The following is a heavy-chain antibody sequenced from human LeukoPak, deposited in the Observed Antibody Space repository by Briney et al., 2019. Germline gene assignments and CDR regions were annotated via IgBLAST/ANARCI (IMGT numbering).Heavy chain of an antibody. Sequence: SETLSLTCTVSGGSISSYHWSWIRQPAGKGLEWIGRIYSSGNTNYSPSLKGRVTIAVDTSKNRFSLKLRSVTAADTAVYYCARDSVYATNWYDPWGQGTLVTVSS. J-gene: IGHJ5*02. CDR1: GGSISSYH. D-gene: IGHD2-8*01. CDR2: IYSSGNT. V-gene: IGHV4-4*07. CDR3: ARDSVYATNWYDP.